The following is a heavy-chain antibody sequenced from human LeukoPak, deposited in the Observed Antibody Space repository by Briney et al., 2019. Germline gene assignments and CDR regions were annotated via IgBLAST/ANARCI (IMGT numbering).Heavy chain of an antibody. CDR2: IKQDGGER. CDR1: GFTFSSYW. D-gene: IGHD4-11*01. CDR3: AREDHSNYNY. Sequence: GGSLRLSCAVSGFTFSSYWMSWVRQAPGKGLECVANIKQDGGERFYVDSVKGRFTISRDNAKNSLYLQMNSLRVEDTAVYYCAREDHSNYNYWGQGTLVTVSS. V-gene: IGHV3-7*01. J-gene: IGHJ4*02.